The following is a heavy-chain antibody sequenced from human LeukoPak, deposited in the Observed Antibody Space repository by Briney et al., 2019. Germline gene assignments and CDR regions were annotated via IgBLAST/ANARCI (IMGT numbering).Heavy chain of an antibody. Sequence: GGSLRLSCAASGFTFSSYAMSWVRQAPGKGLEWVSAISGSGGSTYYADSVKGRFTISRDNSKNTLYLQMNSLRAEDTAVYYCAKSASLGYCSGGSCYFDYWGQGTLVTVSS. CDR1: GFTFSSYA. J-gene: IGHJ4*02. CDR3: AKSASLGYCSGGSCYFDY. V-gene: IGHV3-23*01. D-gene: IGHD2-15*01. CDR2: ISGSGGST.